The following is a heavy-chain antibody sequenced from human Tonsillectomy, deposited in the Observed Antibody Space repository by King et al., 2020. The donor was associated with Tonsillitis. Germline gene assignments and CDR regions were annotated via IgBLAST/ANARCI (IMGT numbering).Heavy chain of an antibody. CDR2: ISYDGSNK. CDR1: GFTFSSYG. J-gene: IGHJ4*02. V-gene: IGHV3-30*18. CDR3: GKEALRVFDY. Sequence: VQLVESGGGVVQPGRSLRLSCAASGFTFSSYGFHWVRQAPGKGLEWVAVISYDGSNKYYADSVKGRFTISRDNSQNTLYLQKNSLRAEDTAVYYCGKEALRVFDYWGQGTLVTVSS.